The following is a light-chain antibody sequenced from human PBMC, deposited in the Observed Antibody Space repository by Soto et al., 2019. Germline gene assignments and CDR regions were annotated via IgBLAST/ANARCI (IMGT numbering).Light chain of an antibody. CDR3: QQTYSTLNS. CDR2: TAS. CDR1: QNIRTY. V-gene: IGKV1-39*01. Sequence: DIQVTQSPSSLSASVGDRVTITCRASQNIRTYLNWYQQRPGKPPKLLIHTASTLQSGVPSRFSGSGSGTDFTLNISSLQPEDFATYYCQQTYSTLNSFGQGTKLDIK. J-gene: IGKJ2*03.